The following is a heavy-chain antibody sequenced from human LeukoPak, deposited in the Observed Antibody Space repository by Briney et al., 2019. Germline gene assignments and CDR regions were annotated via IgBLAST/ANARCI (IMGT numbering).Heavy chain of an antibody. CDR1: GFTFSSYW. J-gene: IGHJ6*02. D-gene: IGHD6-13*01. CDR3: ARTYSSSWYYGMDV. Sequence: GGSLRLSCAASGFTFSSYWMHWVRQAPGKGLVWVSRINSDGSSTSYADSVKGRFTISRDNAKNTLYLQMNSLRAEDTAVYYCARTYSSSWYYGMDVWGQGTTVTVSS. V-gene: IGHV3-74*01. CDR2: INSDGSST.